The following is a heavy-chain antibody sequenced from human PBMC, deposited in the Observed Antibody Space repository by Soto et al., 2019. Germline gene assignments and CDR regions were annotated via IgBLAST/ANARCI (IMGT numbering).Heavy chain of an antibody. Sequence: KVSCKASGGTFSSYTISWVRQAPGQGLEWMGRIIPILGIANYAQKFQGRVTITADKSTSTAYMELSSLRSEDTAVYYCAREAAYYYDSSGYYPDAFDIWGQGTMVTVSS. CDR3: AREAAYYYDSSGYYPDAFDI. J-gene: IGHJ3*02. V-gene: IGHV1-69*04. CDR2: IIPILGIA. D-gene: IGHD3-22*01. CDR1: GGTFSSYT.